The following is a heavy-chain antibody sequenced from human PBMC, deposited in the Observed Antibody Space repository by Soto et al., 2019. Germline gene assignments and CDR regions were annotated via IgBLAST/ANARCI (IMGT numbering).Heavy chain of an antibody. J-gene: IGHJ4*02. CDR3: ARELGYYGSGNDY. Sequence: EVQLVESGGGLVQPGGSLRLSCAASGFTVSSNYMSWVRQAPGKGLEWVSVIYSGGSTYYADSVKGRFTISRDNSKNPLYLQMNSLRAEDTAVYYCARELGYYGSGNDYWGQGTLVTVSS. CDR2: IYSGGST. V-gene: IGHV3-66*01. CDR1: GFTVSSNY. D-gene: IGHD3-10*01.